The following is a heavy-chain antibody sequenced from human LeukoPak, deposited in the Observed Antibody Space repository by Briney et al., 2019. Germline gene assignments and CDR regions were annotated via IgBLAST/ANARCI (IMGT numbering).Heavy chain of an antibody. CDR1: GFTFSSYA. V-gene: IGHV3-23*01. Sequence: QPGGSLRHSCAASGFTFSSYAMSWVRQAPGKGLEWVSAISGSGGRTYYGDPVKGRFTNSRDNSKNTVYLQMNSLRAEDTAVYYCARERYSSGWFYYWGQGTLVTVSS. D-gene: IGHD6-19*01. CDR3: ARERYSSGWFYY. CDR2: ISGSGGRT. J-gene: IGHJ4*02.